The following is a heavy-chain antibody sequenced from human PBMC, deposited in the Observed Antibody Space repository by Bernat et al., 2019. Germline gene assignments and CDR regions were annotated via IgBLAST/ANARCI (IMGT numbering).Heavy chain of an antibody. CDR2: IYSGGST. V-gene: IGHV3-53*01. CDR3: ARVPKIKLERLGGAFDI. D-gene: IGHD1-1*01. Sequence: EVQLVESGGGLIQPGGSLRLSCAASGFTVSSNYMSWVRQAPGKGLEWVSVIYSGGSTYYADSVKGRFTISRDNPKNTLYLQMNSLRAEDTAVYYCARVPKIKLERLGGAFDIWGQGTMVTVSS. J-gene: IGHJ3*02. CDR1: GFTVSSNY.